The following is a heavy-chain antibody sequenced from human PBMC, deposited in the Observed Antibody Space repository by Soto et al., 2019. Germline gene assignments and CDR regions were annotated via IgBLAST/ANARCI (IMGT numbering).Heavy chain of an antibody. CDR1: GFNFKIYG. CDR3: ARVAIRGVVNSPLFFVDL. CDR2: ISTLGTTI. Sequence: GGSLRLSCSASGFNFKIYGMTWVRQAPGKGLEWISDISTLGTTIHYADSVRDRFTISRDNPTNTVYLHLTSLRDEDTAVYYCARVAIRGVVNSPLFFVDLWGQGTLVTVSS. J-gene: IGHJ4*02. V-gene: IGHV3-48*03. D-gene: IGHD2-15*01.